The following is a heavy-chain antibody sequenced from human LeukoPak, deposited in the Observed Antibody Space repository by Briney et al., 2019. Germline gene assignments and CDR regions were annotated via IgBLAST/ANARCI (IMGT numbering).Heavy chain of an antibody. CDR1: GFTFSSYS. Sequence: GGSLRLSCAASGFTFSSYSMNWVRQAPGKGLEWVSSISSSSSYIYYADSVKGRFTISRDNAKNSLYLQMNSLRAEDTAVYYCAGCSSTSCYGGFDPWGQGTLVTVSS. J-gene: IGHJ5*02. CDR3: AGCSSTSCYGGFDP. CDR2: ISSSSSYI. V-gene: IGHV3-21*01. D-gene: IGHD2-2*01.